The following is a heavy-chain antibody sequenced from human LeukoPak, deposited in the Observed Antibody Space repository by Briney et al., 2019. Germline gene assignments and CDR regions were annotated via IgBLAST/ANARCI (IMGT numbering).Heavy chain of an antibody. CDR1: AGSISSYY. V-gene: IGHV4-4*07. Sequence: SETLSLTCTVSAGSISSYYWSWIRQPAGKGLEWLGRIYTSGSTNYNPSLKSRVTMSVDTSKNQFSLKLSSVTAADTAVYYCAREPGLPGPSRSNDAFDIWGQGTVVTVSS. D-gene: IGHD2-8*02. J-gene: IGHJ3*02. CDR3: AREPGLPGPSRSNDAFDI. CDR2: IYTSGST.